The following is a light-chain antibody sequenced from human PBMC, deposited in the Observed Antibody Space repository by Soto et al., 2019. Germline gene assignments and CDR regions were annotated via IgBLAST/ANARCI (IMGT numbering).Light chain of an antibody. CDR2: EVN. CDR1: SSDVGGYKY. CDR3: SSYAGINGIGV. J-gene: IGLJ1*01. V-gene: IGLV2-8*01. Sequence: QSALTQPPSASGSPGQSVTISCTGTSSDVGGYKYVSWYQQHPGKAPKLMIFEVNKRPSGVPDRFSGSKSGNTASLTVSGLQAEDEADYYCSSYAGINGIGVFGTGTKLTVL.